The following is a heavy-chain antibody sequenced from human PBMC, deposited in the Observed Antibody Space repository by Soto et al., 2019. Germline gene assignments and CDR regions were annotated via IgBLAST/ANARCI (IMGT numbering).Heavy chain of an antibody. Sequence: EVQLVESGGGLVQPGGSLRLSCAASGFTFGNNWMSWVRQAPGKGLEWVANIKRDGSEKYYVDSVKGRFAISRENAKTTLYLQMNSLRADDTAVYYCASLEWESSGYADYWGQGTLVTVSS. CDR2: IKRDGSEK. V-gene: IGHV3-7*03. CDR3: ASLEWESSGYADY. J-gene: IGHJ4*02. D-gene: IGHD3-3*01. CDR1: GFTFGNNW.